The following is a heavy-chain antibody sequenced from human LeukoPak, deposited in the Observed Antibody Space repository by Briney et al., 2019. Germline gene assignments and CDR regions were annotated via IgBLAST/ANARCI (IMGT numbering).Heavy chain of an antibody. CDR1: GFTVSTSY. CDR3: AREGGGSGWLDY. Sequence: GGSLRLSCAASGFTVSTSYMSWVRQAPGKGLEWVSVIYSGGTTYYADSVKGRFTISRDNSKNTLYLQMNSLRIEDTAVYYCAREGGGSGWLDYWGQGTQVTVSS. V-gene: IGHV3-53*01. D-gene: IGHD6-19*01. CDR2: IYSGGTT. J-gene: IGHJ4*02.